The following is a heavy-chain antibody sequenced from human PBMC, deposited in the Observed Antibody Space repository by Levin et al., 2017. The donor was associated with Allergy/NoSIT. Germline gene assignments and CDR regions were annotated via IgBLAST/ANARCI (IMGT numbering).Heavy chain of an antibody. Sequence: ASVKVSCKASGYTFTGYYMHWVRQAPGQGLEWMGWINPNSGGTNYAQKFQGRVTMTRDTSISTAYMELSRLRSDDTAVYYCARDRVVATILYYYGMDVWGQGTTVTVSS. CDR1: GYTFTGYY. CDR3: ARDRVVATILYYYGMDV. J-gene: IGHJ6*02. D-gene: IGHD5-12*01. V-gene: IGHV1-2*02. CDR2: INPNSGGT.